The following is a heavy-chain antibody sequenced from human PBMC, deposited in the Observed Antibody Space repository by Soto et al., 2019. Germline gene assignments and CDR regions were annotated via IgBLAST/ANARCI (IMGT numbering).Heavy chain of an antibody. Sequence: QVQLVESGGGVVQPGRSLRLSCAASGFTFSSYGMHWVRQAPGKGLEWVAVISYDGSYKYYADSVKGRFTISRDNSKNALYMHMNRLRAEDTAVYYCAKDSYRLNGFDPWGQGTLFTVSS. V-gene: IGHV3-30*18. J-gene: IGHJ5*02. CDR2: ISYDGSYK. D-gene: IGHD1-26*01. CDR3: AKDSYRLNGFDP. CDR1: GFTFSSYG.